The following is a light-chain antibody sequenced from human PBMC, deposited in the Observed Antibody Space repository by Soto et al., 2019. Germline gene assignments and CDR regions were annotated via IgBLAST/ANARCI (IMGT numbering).Light chain of an antibody. J-gene: IGLJ2*01. V-gene: IGLV1-44*01. CDR1: TSNIGTNT. CDR2: SND. Sequence: QLVLTQSHSASGTPGQRVSISCSGSTSNIGTNTVSWYQHVPGTAPKLLIYSNDQRPSAVPGRFSGSKSGTSASLAISGLLSEDEADYYCATWDDSLNVVFGGGTQLTVL. CDR3: ATWDDSLNVV.